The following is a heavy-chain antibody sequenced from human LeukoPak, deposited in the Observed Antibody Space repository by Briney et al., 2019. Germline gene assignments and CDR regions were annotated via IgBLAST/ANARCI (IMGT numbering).Heavy chain of an antibody. J-gene: IGHJ4*02. CDR2: ISSSSTNI. CDR3: ARVGDDYGDYPIDY. V-gene: IGHV3-48*01. D-gene: IGHD4-17*01. CDR1: GFSFNNYT. Sequence: GGSLRLSCAGSGFSFNNYTMNWVRQAPGKGLEWVSYISSSSTNIYYADSVKGRFTISRDNAKNSLYLQMNSLRAEDTAVYYCARVGDDYGDYPIDYWGQGTLVTVSS.